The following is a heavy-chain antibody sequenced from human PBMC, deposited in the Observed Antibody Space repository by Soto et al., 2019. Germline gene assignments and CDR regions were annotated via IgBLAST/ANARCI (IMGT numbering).Heavy chain of an antibody. CDR3: ARSHSTVNWFDP. CDR1: GFTFNSYA. J-gene: IGHJ5*02. Sequence: GGSLRLSCAASGFTFNSYAMHWVRQAPGKGLEWVAVISYDGSNKYYADSVKGRFTISRDNSKNTLYLQMNSLRAEDTAVYYCARSHSTVNWFDPWGQGTLVTVSS. CDR2: ISYDGSNK. V-gene: IGHV3-30-3*01. D-gene: IGHD6-13*01.